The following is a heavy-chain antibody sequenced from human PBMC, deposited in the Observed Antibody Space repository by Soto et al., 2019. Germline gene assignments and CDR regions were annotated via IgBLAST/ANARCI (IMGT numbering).Heavy chain of an antibody. CDR2: INSDGSST. CDR3: ARVLISSWYYVDY. V-gene: IGHV3-74*01. D-gene: IGHD6-13*01. CDR1: GFTFSSYW. Sequence: PGGSLRLSCAASGFTFSSYWMHWVRQAPGKGLVWVSRINSDGSSTSYADSVKGRFTISRDNAKNTLYLQMNSLRAEDTAVYYWARVLISSWYYVDYGGQGTLVTVSS. J-gene: IGHJ4*02.